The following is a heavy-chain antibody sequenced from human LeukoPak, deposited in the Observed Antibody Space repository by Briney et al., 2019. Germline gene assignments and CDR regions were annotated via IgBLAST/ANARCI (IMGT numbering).Heavy chain of an antibody. V-gene: IGHV4-39*01. D-gene: IGHD7-27*01. J-gene: IGHJ3*02. Sequence: PSETLSLTCTVSGGSFSSSSYYWAWLRQPPGKGLEWIGTMYNSGSTYYNPSLKSRVTISVDTSKNQFSLKLSSVTAADTAVYYCARHRADWGWAAFDIWGQGTMVTVSS. CDR1: GGSFSSSSYY. CDR2: MYNSGST. CDR3: ARHRADWGWAAFDI.